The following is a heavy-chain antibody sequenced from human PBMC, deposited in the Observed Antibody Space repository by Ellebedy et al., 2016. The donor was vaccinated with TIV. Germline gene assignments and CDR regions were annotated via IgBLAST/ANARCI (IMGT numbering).Heavy chain of an antibody. J-gene: IGHJ4*02. CDR2: ISAYNGNT. V-gene: IGHV1-18*04. CDR1: GYTFTSYG. CDR3: ARDILRLVLAY. D-gene: IGHD6-19*01. Sequence: AASVKVSCKASGYTFTSYGISWVRQAPGQGLEWMGWISAYNGNTNYAQKLQGRVNMTTDTSTSTAYMELRSLRSDDTAVYYCARDILRLVLAYWGQGTLVTVSS.